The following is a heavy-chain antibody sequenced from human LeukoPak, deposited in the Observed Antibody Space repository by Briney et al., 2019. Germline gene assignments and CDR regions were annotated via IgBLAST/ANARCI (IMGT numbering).Heavy chain of an antibody. CDR1: GFTFSSYS. CDR2: IYSGGST. J-gene: IGHJ6*03. V-gene: IGHV3-53*01. Sequence: AGGSLRLSCAASGFTFSSYSMNWVRQAPGKGLEWVSVIYSGGSTYYADSVKGRFTISRDNSKNTLYLQMNSLRAEDTAVYYCARGVTDYVWGSYRYPEYYYYYYMDVWGKGTTVTISS. CDR3: ARGVTDYVWGSYRYPEYYYYYYMDV. D-gene: IGHD3-16*02.